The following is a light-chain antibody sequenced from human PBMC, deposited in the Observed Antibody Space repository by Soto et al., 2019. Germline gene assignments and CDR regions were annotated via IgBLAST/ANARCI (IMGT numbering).Light chain of an antibody. CDR1: RSDVGGYNY. V-gene: IGLV2-8*01. CDR3: CSYAGNRIFV. J-gene: IGLJ2*01. CDR2: EVT. Sequence: QSALTQPPSASGSLGQSVTISCTGTRSDVGGYNYVSWYQQYPGKGPKVIIYEVTKRPSGVPDRFSGSKSGNTAALTISGLRAEDESNYHCCSYAGNRIFVFGGGTKVTVL.